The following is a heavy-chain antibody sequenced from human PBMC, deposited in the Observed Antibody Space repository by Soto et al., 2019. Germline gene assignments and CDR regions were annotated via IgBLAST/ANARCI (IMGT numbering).Heavy chain of an antibody. V-gene: IGHV3-33*01. CDR2: IWYDGSNK. Sequence: QVQLVESGGGVVQPGKSLRLSCAASGFTFSTYGMHWVRQAPGKGLEWVAVIWYDGSNKYYADSVEGRFTVSRDNSNNTVSLQMTSLRAEDTALYYCARDRLENTAMVEPFDLWGLGNLVTVSS. J-gene: IGHJ5*02. CDR3: ARDRLENTAMVEPFDL. D-gene: IGHD5-18*01. CDR1: GFTFSTYG.